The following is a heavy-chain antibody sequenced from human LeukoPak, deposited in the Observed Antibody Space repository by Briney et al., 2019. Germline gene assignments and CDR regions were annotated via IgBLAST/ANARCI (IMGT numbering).Heavy chain of an antibody. D-gene: IGHD2-15*01. CDR3: ARDRGGSDFDY. V-gene: IGHV4-59*01. CDR1: GSSISSYY. J-gene: IGHJ4*02. Sequence: PSETLSLTRTVSGSSISSYYWSWIRQPPGQGLEWIGYIYYSGSTNYNPSLKSRVTISVDTSKNQFSLKLSSVTAADTAVYYCARDRGGSDFDYWGQGTLVTVSS. CDR2: IYYSGST.